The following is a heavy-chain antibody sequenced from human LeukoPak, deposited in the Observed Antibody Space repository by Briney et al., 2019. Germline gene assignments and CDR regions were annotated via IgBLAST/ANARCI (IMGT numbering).Heavy chain of an antibody. CDR3: AREPISRRIAAAGIPH. CDR1: GYTFTSYY. CDR2: INPSGGST. D-gene: IGHD6-13*01. J-gene: IGHJ4*02. V-gene: IGHV1-46*01. Sequence: ASVKVSCKASGYTFTSYYMHWVRQAPGQGLEWMGIINPSGGSTSYAQKFQGRVTMTRDTSTSTVYMELSSLSSEDTAVYYCAREPISRRIAAAGIPHWGQGTLVTVSS.